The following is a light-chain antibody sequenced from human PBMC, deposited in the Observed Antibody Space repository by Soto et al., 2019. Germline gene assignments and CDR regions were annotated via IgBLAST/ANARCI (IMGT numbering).Light chain of an antibody. CDR2: AAS. CDR1: QSINIY. CDR3: QQSYRSPYT. J-gene: IGKJ2*01. V-gene: IGKV1-39*01. Sequence: IQLTQSPSSLSASVGDRVTLTCRASQSINIYLNWYQQKPGKAPTLLIYAASSLQSGVPSRFRGGGSRTDFTLTISSLQTEDFANYYCQQSYRSPYTFGQGTKLEI.